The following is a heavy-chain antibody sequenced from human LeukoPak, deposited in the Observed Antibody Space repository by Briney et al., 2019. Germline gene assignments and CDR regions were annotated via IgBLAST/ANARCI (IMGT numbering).Heavy chain of an antibody. Sequence: ASVKVSCKASGYTFTSYDINWVRQATGQGLEWMGWMNPNSGNTGYAQKFQGRVTMIRNTSISTAYMELSSLRSEDTAVYYCAVVDTAMGRPFDAFDIWGQGTMVTVSS. J-gene: IGHJ3*02. D-gene: IGHD5-18*01. CDR3: AVVDTAMGRPFDAFDI. CDR1: GYTFTSYD. CDR2: MNPNSGNT. V-gene: IGHV1-8*01.